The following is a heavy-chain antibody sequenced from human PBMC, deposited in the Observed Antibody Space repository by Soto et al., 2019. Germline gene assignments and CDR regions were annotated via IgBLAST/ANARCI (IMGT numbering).Heavy chain of an antibody. CDR1: AFTFSSYV. J-gene: IGHJ4*02. Sequence: PGGALRLSYAPPAFTFSSYVLSRVRHAQGKGLEWVSAISGSGVSTYYADSVKGRFTISRDNSKNTRYLQMNSLRAEDTAVYYCAKELHTSSDWSQLIYWGQGTLVTVSS. V-gene: IGHV3-23*01. CDR3: AKELHTSSDWSQLIY. CDR2: ISGSGVST. D-gene: IGHD6-19*01.